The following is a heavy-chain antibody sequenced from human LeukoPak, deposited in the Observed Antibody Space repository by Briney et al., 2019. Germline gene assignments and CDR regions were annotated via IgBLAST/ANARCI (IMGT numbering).Heavy chain of an antibody. CDR1: GFTFSSYD. CDR3: ARVDRTGPYYYYGMDV. V-gene: IGHV3-13*05. CDR2: IGTAGDP. Sequence: PGGSLRLSCAASGFTFSSYDMHWVRQATGKGLEWVSAIGTAGDPYYPGSVKGRFTISRENAKNSLYLQMISLRAGDTAVYYCARVDRTGPYYYYGMDVWGQGTTVTVSS. J-gene: IGHJ6*02. D-gene: IGHD1-1*01.